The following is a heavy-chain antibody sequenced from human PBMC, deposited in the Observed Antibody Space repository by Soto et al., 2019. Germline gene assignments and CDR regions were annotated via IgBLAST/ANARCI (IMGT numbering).Heavy chain of an antibody. J-gene: IGHJ4*02. V-gene: IGHV1-58*01. D-gene: IGHD1-26*01. CDR3: ATANNTSPFDY. CDR1: GFTFADSA. CDR2: IIVDSGNT. Sequence: ASVKVSCKTSGFTFADSAVQWVRQARGQSLEWIGRIIVDSGNTKSAEKFTERVSMSWDMSTSTAFMELRSLSSDDTAVYYCATANNTSPFDYWGLGTLVTVPQ.